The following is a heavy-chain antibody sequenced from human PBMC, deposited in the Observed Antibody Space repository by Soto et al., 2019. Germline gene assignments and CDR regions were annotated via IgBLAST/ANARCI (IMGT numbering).Heavy chain of an antibody. CDR2: ISAYNGNT. J-gene: IGHJ6*02. CDR1: GYTFTSYG. CDR3: ARDGYYDSNYYYGMDV. Sequence: ASVKVSCKASGYTFTSYGIIWVRQAPGQGLEWMGWISAYNGNTNYAQKLQGRVTMTTDTSTSTAYMELRSLRSDDTAVYYCARDGYYDSNYYYGMDVWGQGTTVTVSS. V-gene: IGHV1-18*01. D-gene: IGHD3-22*01.